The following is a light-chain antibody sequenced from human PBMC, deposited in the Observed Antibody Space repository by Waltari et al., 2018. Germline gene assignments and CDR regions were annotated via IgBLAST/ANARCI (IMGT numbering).Light chain of an antibody. CDR1: QSVNSN. Sequence: EIVMTQSPATLSVSPGDRVTLSGRASQSVNSNLAWYQQKPGQAPRLLIYGASTRPPGIPARFSGSGSGTEFTLTISSLQSEDFAVYYCHQYNNWPPLTFGGGTKVEIK. CDR2: GAS. J-gene: IGKJ4*01. CDR3: HQYNNWPPLT. V-gene: IGKV3-15*01.